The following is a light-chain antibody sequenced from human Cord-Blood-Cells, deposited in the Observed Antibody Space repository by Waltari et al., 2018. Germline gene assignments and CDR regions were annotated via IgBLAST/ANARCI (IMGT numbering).Light chain of an antibody. J-gene: IGKJ2*01. CDR1: QDISNY. V-gene: IGKV1-33*01. CDR3: QQYDNRPPYT. Sequence: DLQMTQSPSSLSASVGDRVTITCQASQDISNYLNWYQQKPGKAPKHLIYDASNLETGVPSRFRGSGSGTDFTFTSSSLQPEDIATYYCQQYDNRPPYTVGQGTKLEIK. CDR2: DAS.